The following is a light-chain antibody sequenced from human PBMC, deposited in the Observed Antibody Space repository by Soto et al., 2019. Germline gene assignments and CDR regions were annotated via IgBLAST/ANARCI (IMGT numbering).Light chain of an antibody. CDR2: QAS. J-gene: IGKJ1*01. Sequence: DIVLTQSPGTLSLSPGERATLSCRASQSAPDNSLAWYQQKPGQTPRLLFSQASRRAAAVPDRFSGSGSGTDFTLTINSLEPEDFVVYYCQQYGGVPWTFGQGTKVEIK. CDR3: QQYGGVPWT. CDR1: QSAPDNS. V-gene: IGKV3-20*01.